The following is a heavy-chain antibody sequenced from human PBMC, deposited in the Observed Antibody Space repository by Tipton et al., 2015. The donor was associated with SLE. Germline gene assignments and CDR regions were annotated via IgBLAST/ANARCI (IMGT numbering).Heavy chain of an antibody. Sequence: TLSLTCTVSGYSISSGYYWGWIRQPPGKGLEWIGSVYHSGTTYYKPSLKGRLIISVDTSKNQFSLKLSSVTAADTAVYYCARGDMVVVPAAGGGYYYYMDVWGKGTTVTVSS. V-gene: IGHV4-38-2*02. D-gene: IGHD2-2*01. CDR1: GYSISSGYY. CDR3: ARGDMVVVPAAGGGYYYYMDV. CDR2: VYHSGTT. J-gene: IGHJ6*03.